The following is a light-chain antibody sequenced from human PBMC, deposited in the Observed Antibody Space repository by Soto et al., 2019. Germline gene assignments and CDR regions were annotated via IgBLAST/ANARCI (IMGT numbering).Light chain of an antibody. J-gene: IGKJ4*01. CDR1: QDINTY. V-gene: IGKV1-33*01. Sequence: DIQMTQSPSSLSASVGDRVTITCQASQDINTYLNWYQQKPGKAPNLLIYDASKLQTGVPSRFSGGGSGTDFTFTVTSLPPEDFATYFCQHYDNLLLTFGGGTKV. CDR2: DAS. CDR3: QHYDNLLLT.